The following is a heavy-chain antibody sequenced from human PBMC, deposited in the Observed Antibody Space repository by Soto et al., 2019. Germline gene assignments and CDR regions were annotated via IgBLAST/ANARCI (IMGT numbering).Heavy chain of an antibody. CDR3: ARTAPGIRYYYYYMDV. Sequence: PSETLSLTCAVSSGSISSSNWWSWVRQPPGKGLGWIGEIYHSGSTNYNPSLKSRVTISVDKSKNQFSLKLSSVTAADTAVYYCARTAPGIRYYYYYMDVWGKGTTVTVSS. V-gene: IGHV4-4*02. CDR2: IYHSGST. J-gene: IGHJ6*03. CDR1: SGSISSSNW.